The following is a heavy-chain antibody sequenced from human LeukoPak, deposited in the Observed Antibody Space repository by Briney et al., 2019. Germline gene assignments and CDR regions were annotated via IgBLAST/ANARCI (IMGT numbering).Heavy chain of an antibody. CDR1: GGSFSGHY. D-gene: IGHD6-25*01. V-gene: IGHV4-34*01. J-gene: IGHJ4*02. Sequence: SETLSLTCAVYGGSFSGHYWSWIRQPPGKGLEWIGEINHSGSTNYNPSLKSRVTISVDTSKNQFSLKLSSVTAADTAVYYCARAVPAPYYFDYWGQGTLVTVSS. CDR3: ARAVPAPYYFDY. CDR2: INHSGST.